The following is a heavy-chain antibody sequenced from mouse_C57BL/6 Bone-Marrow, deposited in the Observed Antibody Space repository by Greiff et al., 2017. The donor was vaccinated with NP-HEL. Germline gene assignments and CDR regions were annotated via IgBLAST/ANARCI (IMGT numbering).Heavy chain of an antibody. V-gene: IGHV1-61*01. J-gene: IGHJ4*01. CDR2: IYPSDSET. D-gene: IGHD2-2*01. CDR1: GYTFTSYW. CDR3: ALYYGYEEAMDY. Sequence: VQLQQSGAELVRPGSSVKLSCKASGYTFTSYWMDWVKQRPGQGLEWIGNIYPSDSETHYNQKFKDKATLTVDKSSSTAYMQLSSLTSEDSAVYYCALYYGYEEAMDYWGQGTSVTVSS.